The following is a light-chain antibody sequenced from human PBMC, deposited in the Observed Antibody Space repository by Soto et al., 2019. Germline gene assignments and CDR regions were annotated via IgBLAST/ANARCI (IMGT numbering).Light chain of an antibody. V-gene: IGKV1-39*01. CDR1: PPIIVY. J-gene: IGKJ4*01. CDR2: AAS. Sequence: DIRMTHSPSSLSAFVLYTVTITFQTGPPIIVYLNWYQQKPGKAPTLLISAASTLQSGVPSRFSGSGKGTHFTLSISDLRPEDFATYYCQQTYAAPLTFGGGTKVDIK. CDR3: QQTYAAPLT.